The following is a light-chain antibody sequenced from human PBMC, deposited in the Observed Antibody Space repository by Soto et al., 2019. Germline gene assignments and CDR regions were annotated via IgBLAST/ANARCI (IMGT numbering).Light chain of an antibody. CDR3: QQYNSWPLT. CDR2: GAS. V-gene: IGKV3-15*01. J-gene: IGKJ4*01. Sequence: EIVMTQSPATLSVSPGERATLSCRASQSVSSNLAWYQQNPGQPPSLLIYGASTRATGVPARFSGSGSGTEFTLTISSLQSEDFEFDYCQQYNSWPLTFGGGTKVEIK. CDR1: QSVSSN.